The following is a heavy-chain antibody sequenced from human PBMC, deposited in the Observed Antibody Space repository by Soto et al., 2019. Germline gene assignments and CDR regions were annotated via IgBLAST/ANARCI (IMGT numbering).Heavy chain of an antibody. CDR3: ATAGSSARGMIQPAYLLDALDI. CDR2: TSFDGTTT. CDR1: GFTFSKFG. J-gene: IGHJ6*02. V-gene: IGHV3-30-3*01. Sequence: GGSLRLSCAPSGFTFSKFGMHWVRQTPGKGLEWVAGTSFDGTTTHYGASVRGRFTISRDKSRNTLHLQLNSLKPDDTAVYYCATAGSSARGMIQPAYLLDALDIWGQGTMVTVSS. D-gene: IGHD2-2*01.